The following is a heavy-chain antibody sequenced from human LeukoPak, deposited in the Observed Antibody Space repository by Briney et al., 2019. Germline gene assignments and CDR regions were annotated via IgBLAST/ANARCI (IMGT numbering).Heavy chain of an antibody. Sequence: ASVKVSCKASGYTFTGYGISWVRQAPGQGLKWMGWISAHNGYTKSAQNFQGRVTMTTDTSTTTAYMELRSLRSDDTAVYFCAMTRGSGSSYYWGQGTLVTVSS. D-gene: IGHD3-10*01. V-gene: IGHV1-18*01. J-gene: IGHJ4*02. CDR1: GYTFTGYG. CDR2: ISAHNGYT. CDR3: AMTRGSGSSYY.